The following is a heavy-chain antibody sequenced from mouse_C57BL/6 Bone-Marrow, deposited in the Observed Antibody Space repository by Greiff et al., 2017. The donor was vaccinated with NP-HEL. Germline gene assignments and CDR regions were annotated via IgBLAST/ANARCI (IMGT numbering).Heavy chain of an antibody. V-gene: IGHV1-74*01. CDR2: IHPSDSDT. J-gene: IGHJ3*01. CDR1: GYTFTSYW. CDR3: AIKAAWFAY. Sequence: QVQLQQPGAELVKPGASVKVSCKASGYTFTSYWMHWVKQRPGQGLEWLGRIHPSDSDTNYNQKFKGKATLTVDKSSSTAYMQLSSLTAEDSAVYYCAIKAAWFAYWGQGTLVTVSA.